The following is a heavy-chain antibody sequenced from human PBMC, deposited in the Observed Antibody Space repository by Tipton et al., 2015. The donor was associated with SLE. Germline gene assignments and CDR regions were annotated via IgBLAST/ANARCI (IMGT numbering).Heavy chain of an antibody. CDR1: GYTFTTYG. CDR3: ARVTMYQGVAH. V-gene: IGHV3-11*01. CDR2: ISGSGITI. Sequence: QLVQSGAEVKKPGASVKVSCKASGYTFTTYGMTWIRQAPGKGFDWVSYISGSGITIYYAESVKGRFTISRDNAKSSLSLQMNSLRAEDTAVYYCARVTMYQGVAHWGPGTLVTVSS. J-gene: IGHJ4*02. D-gene: IGHD3-10*01.